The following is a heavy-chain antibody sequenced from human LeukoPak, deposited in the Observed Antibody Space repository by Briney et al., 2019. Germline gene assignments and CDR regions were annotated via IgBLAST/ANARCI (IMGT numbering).Heavy chain of an antibody. CDR1: EFRFSSYW. Sequence: GGSLRLSCTASEFRFSSYWMHWVRQVPGKGLVWVARINPDGSLRNFADSVKGRFTISRDNAINTLYLQMESLRPEDTGVYYCTREDYYGSGSYGWDYWGQGTLVSVSS. CDR3: TREDYYGSGSYGWDY. V-gene: IGHV3-74*01. J-gene: IGHJ4*02. CDR2: INPDGSLR. D-gene: IGHD3-10*01.